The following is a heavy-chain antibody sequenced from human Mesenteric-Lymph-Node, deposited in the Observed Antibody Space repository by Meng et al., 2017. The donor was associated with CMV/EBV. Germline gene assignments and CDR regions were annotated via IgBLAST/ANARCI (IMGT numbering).Heavy chain of an antibody. Sequence: ASVKVSCKASGYTFTGYYMHWVRQAPGQGLEWMGWINPNSGGTNYAQKFQGRVTMTRDTSISTAYMELSRLRSDDTAVYYCARRRPYFYDSSDYWGQGTLVTVSS. CDR2: INPNSGGT. D-gene: IGHD3-22*01. CDR3: ARRRPYFYDSSDY. V-gene: IGHV1-2*02. CDR1: GYTFTGYY. J-gene: IGHJ4*02.